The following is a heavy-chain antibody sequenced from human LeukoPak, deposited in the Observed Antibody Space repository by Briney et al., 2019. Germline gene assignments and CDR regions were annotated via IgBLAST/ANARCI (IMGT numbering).Heavy chain of an antibody. J-gene: IGHJ4*02. V-gene: IGHV3-33*01. CDR1: GFTFRNYG. Sequence: PGGSLRLSCAASGFTFRNYGMHWVRQAPGKGLEWVAVIWYDGSNKYYADSVKGRFTISRDNSKNTLYLQMNSLRTEDTAFYYCARVGSGSYLKGYFDYWGQGTLVSVSS. D-gene: IGHD3-16*02. CDR3: ARVGSGSYLKGYFDY. CDR2: IWYDGSNK.